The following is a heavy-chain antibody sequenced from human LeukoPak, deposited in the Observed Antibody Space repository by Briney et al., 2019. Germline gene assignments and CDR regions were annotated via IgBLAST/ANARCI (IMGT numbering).Heavy chain of an antibody. Sequence: GGSLRLSCAASGFTFSSYAMHWVRQAPGKGLEWAAFIRYDGSNTYYAESVKGRCTVSRDNSKNTLYLQMNGLRAEDTAVYYCAKGSGYGGGDYWGQGTLVTVSS. CDR1: GFTFSSYA. D-gene: IGHD5-12*01. CDR2: IRYDGSNT. V-gene: IGHV3-30*02. CDR3: AKGSGYGGGDY. J-gene: IGHJ4*02.